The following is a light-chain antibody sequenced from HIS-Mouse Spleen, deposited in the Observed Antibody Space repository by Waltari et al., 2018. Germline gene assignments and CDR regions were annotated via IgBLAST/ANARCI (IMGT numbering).Light chain of an antibody. V-gene: IGLV4-69*01. J-gene: IGLJ2*01. CDR3: QTWGPVV. CDR1: SGHSSYA. CDR2: LNSDGSH. Sequence: QLVLTQSPSASASLGASVKLTCPLSSGHSSYAIACHQQQPEKGPRYLMKLNSDGSHSKGDGIPDRFSGSSSGAERYLTISSLQSEDEADYYCQTWGPVVFGGGTKLTVL.